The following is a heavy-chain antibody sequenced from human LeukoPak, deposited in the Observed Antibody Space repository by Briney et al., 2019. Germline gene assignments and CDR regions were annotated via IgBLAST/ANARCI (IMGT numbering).Heavy chain of an antibody. CDR1: GFTFSSYA. V-gene: IGHV3-23*01. CDR3: ANVSVVVPAVVNYFDY. D-gene: IGHD2-2*01. J-gene: IGHJ4*02. CDR2: ISGSGGST. Sequence: GGSLRLSCAASGFTFSSYAMSWVRQAPGKGLEWVSAISGSGGSTYYADSVKGRFTISRDNSKNTLYLQMNSLRAEDTAVYYSANVSVVVPAVVNYFDYWGQGTLVTVSS.